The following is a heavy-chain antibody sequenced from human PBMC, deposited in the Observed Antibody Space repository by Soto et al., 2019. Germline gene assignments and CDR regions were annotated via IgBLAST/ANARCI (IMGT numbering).Heavy chain of an antibody. V-gene: IGHV3-74*01. J-gene: IGHJ4*02. Sequence: AGGSLRLSCAASGFTFSTYWMHWVRQAPGKGLVWVSRIKTGGSVTTYADSVKGRFTISRDNAKNTLYLQMNTLRAEDTAAYYCARDLGGSHDYWGRGTLVTVSS. CDR3: ARDLGGSHDY. CDR1: GFTFSTYW. CDR2: IKTGGSVT. D-gene: IGHD3-16*01.